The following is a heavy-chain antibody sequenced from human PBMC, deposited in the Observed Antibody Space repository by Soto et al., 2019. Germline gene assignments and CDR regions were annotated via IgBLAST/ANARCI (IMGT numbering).Heavy chain of an antibody. D-gene: IGHD3-9*01. CDR3: ARVTYDSFTAYSYYFDY. CDR2: VYYSGSV. J-gene: IGHJ4*02. Sequence: SETLSLTFTVSGDSIRPYYWTWIRQPPGKGLEWIGYVYYSGSVNYKSSLKSRVTMSVDTSKNQFSLRLNSVTAADTAVYYCARVTYDSFTAYSYYFDYWGQGTLVTVSS. V-gene: IGHV4-59*01. CDR1: GDSIRPYY.